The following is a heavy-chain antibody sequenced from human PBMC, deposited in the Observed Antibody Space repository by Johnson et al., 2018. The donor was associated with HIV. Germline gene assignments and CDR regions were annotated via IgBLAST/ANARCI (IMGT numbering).Heavy chain of an antibody. Sequence: VQLVESGGGVVRPGGSLRLSCAASGFAFHDRGMSWFRQAPGKGLEWVSGINGNGGSTAYADSVKGRINRKTEGGTTDYAAPGQGIFTISRDDSKNTLYLRMNSLRAEDTAVYYCAREMAATNAWALDIWGQGTMVTVSS. CDR2: INGNGGST. J-gene: IGHJ3*02. CDR3: AREMAATNAWALDI. V-gene: IGHV3-20*04. CDR1: GFAFHDRG. D-gene: IGHD5-24*01.